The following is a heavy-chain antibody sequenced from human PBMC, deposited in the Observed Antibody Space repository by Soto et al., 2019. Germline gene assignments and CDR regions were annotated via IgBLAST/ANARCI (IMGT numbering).Heavy chain of an antibody. CDR2: IMPIFRTP. V-gene: IGHV1-69*12. CDR3: ARDNARPQLGGNYYYILDV. D-gene: IGHD3-3*02. Sequence: QVQLEQSGAAVKKPGSSVKVSCKASGGTFRNSAISWVRQAPGQGLEWMGGIMPIFRTPDYAQKFQGRVTITADESTSTAYMELSGLRSGDTAVYYCARDNARPQLGGNYYYILDVWGQGTTGTVSS. J-gene: IGHJ6*02. CDR1: GGTFRNSA.